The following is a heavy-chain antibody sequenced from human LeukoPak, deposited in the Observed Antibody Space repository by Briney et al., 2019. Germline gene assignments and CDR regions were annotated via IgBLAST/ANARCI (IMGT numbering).Heavy chain of an antibody. D-gene: IGHD5-12*01. CDR2: ISGSGGST. CDR1: GFTFSSYA. Sequence: PGGSLRLSCAASGFTFSSYAMSWVRQAPGKGLEWVSAISGSGGSTYYADSVKGRFTISRDNSKNTLYLQMNSLRAEDTAVYYCAKDSPRVATDGGYYFDYWGQGTQVTVSS. CDR3: AKDSPRVATDGGYYFDY. V-gene: IGHV3-23*01. J-gene: IGHJ4*02.